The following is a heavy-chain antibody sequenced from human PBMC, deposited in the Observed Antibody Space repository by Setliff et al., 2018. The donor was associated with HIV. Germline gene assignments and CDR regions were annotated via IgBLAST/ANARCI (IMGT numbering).Heavy chain of an antibody. D-gene: IGHD6-6*01. J-gene: IGHJ4*02. CDR3: ARARSLITVRRSLDY. CDR2: INHSGST. CDR1: GGSFSDHY. V-gene: IGHV4-34*01. Sequence: SETLSLTCAVYGGSFSDHYWSWIRQPPGKGLEWIGEINHSGSTNYNSSLKSRVTISVDTSKNQFSLKLNSVTAADTAVYCCARARSLITVRRSLDYWGQGTLVTVSS.